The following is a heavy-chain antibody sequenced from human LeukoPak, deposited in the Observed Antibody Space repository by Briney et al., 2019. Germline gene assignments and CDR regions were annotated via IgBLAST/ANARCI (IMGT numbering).Heavy chain of an antibody. Sequence: GGSLRLSCAASGFTFSTYNMNWARQPPGKGPEWVSSITSGGGYTYYADSVKGRFPTSRDNAKNSLSLRLDSLRAEDTAVYYCARGHYDVLTSSYKWTPDYWGQGTLVTVSS. CDR3: ARGHYDVLTSSYKWTPDY. CDR1: GFTFSTYN. D-gene: IGHD3-9*01. CDR2: ITSGGGYT. V-gene: IGHV3-21*06. J-gene: IGHJ4*02.